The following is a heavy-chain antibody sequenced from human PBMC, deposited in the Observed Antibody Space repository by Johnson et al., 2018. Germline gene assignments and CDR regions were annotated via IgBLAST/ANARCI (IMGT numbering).Heavy chain of an antibody. CDR1: GYSFTSYW. CDR2: IYPGDSDT. J-gene: IGHJ3*02. CDR3: ARVLWFGESPDAFDI. D-gene: IGHD3-10*01. V-gene: IGHV5-51*03. Sequence: VQLVQSGAEVKKPGESLKISCKGSGYSFTSYWIGWVRPLPGKGLEWMGNIYPGDSDTRYSPSFQGPVTISAVKSISTAYLQWSSLKALDHPMYYCARVLWFGESPDAFDIWGQGTMVTVSS.